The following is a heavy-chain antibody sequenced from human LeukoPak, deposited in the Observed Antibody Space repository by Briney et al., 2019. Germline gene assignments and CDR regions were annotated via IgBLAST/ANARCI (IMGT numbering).Heavy chain of an antibody. Sequence: GASVKVSCKASGYTFSTYGVNWVRQAPGQGLEWMGWINTNTGNPTYAQGFTGRFVFSLDNSVSTAYLQISSLKVGDTAIYYCARGRAVAEAFDIWGQGTMVTVSS. CDR1: GYTFSTYG. CDR3: ARGRAVAEAFDI. D-gene: IGHD6-19*01. J-gene: IGHJ3*02. V-gene: IGHV7-4-1*02. CDR2: INTNTGNP.